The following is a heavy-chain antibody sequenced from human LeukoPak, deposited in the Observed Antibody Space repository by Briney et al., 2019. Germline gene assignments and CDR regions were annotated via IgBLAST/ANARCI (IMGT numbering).Heavy chain of an antibody. CDR1: GYTFTSYY. Sequence: ASVKVSCKASGYTFTSYYMHWVRQAPGQGLEWMGIINPSGGSTTYAQKFQGRVTMTKDTSTTTVYMEMSSLRSEDTAMYYCASEPPIAAGPPYFDYWGQGTLVTVSS. J-gene: IGHJ4*02. CDR2: INPSGGST. V-gene: IGHV1-46*01. CDR3: ASEPPIAAGPPYFDY. D-gene: IGHD6-6*01.